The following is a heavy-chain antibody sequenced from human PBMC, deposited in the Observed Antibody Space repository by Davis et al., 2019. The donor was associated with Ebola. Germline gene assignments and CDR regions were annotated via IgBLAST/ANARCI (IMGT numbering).Heavy chain of an antibody. CDR1: GFTFSSYW. Sequence: GESLKISCAASGFTFSSYWMSWVRQAPGKGLEWVANIKTDGTEGYYADSVKGRFTISRDNAKNSLYLQMNSLRAEDTAVYYCARCYYIGNWFDPWGQGTLVTVSS. J-gene: IGHJ5*02. V-gene: IGHV3-7*03. D-gene: IGHD3-10*01. CDR2: IKTDGTEG. CDR3: ARCYYIGNWFDP.